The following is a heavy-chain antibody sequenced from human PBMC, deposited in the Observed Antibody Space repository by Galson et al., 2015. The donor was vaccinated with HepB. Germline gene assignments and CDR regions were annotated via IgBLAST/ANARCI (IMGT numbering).Heavy chain of an antibody. V-gene: IGHV3-23*01. Sequence: SLRLSCAASGFTFSSYAMSWVRQAPGKGLEWVSAISGSGGSTYYADSVKGRFTISRDNSKNTLYLQMNSLRAEDTAVYYCAGRKKWDFWSGYKDSGAFDIWGQGTMVTVSS. CDR3: AGRKKWDFWSGYKDSGAFDI. J-gene: IGHJ3*02. D-gene: IGHD3-3*01. CDR1: GFTFSSYA. CDR2: ISGSGGST.